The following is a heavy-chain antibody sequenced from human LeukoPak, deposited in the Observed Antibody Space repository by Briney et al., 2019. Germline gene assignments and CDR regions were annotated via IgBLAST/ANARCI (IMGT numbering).Heavy chain of an antibody. CDR3: ARDIRRLEPYFDY. J-gene: IGHJ4*02. Sequence: PGGSLRLSCAASGFTFSSYWMHWVRQAPGKGLVWVSRINSDGSSTSYTDSVKGRFTISRDNAKNTLYLQMNSLRAEDTAVYYCARDIRRLEPYFDYWGQGTLVTVSS. CDR1: GFTFSSYW. V-gene: IGHV3-74*01. D-gene: IGHD1-14*01. CDR2: INSDGSST.